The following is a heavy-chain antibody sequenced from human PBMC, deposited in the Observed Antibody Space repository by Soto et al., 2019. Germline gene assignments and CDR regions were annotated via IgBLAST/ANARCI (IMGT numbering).Heavy chain of an antibody. J-gene: IGHJ5*01. CDR2: ISAYNGNT. V-gene: IGHV1-18*01. CDR1: GYTFTSYG. D-gene: IGHD6-13*01. CDR3: ARELFTAAAGENLFAS. Sequence: SSVKVSCKASGYTFTSYGISWVRQAPGQGLEWMGWISAYNGNTNYAQKLQGRVTMTTDTSTSTAYMELRRLRSDDTAVYYCARELFTAAAGENLFASCGQRTLVTVSS.